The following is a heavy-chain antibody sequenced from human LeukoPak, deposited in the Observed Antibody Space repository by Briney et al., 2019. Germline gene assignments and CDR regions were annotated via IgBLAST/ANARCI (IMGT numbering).Heavy chain of an antibody. CDR2: ISSSSSYI. D-gene: IGHD2-2*01. Sequence: GGPLRLSCAASGFTFSSYSMNWVRQAPGKGLEWVSSISSSSSYIYYADSVKGRFTISRDNAKNSLYLQMNSLRAEDTAVYYCAGVVPAAIDAFDIWGQGTMVTVSS. V-gene: IGHV3-21*01. CDR3: AGVVPAAIDAFDI. CDR1: GFTFSSYS. J-gene: IGHJ3*02.